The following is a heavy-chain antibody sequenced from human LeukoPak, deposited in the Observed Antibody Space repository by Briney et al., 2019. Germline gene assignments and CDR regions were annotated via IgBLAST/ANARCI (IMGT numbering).Heavy chain of an antibody. CDR2: IYTSGST. J-gene: IGHJ4*02. CDR3: AGGVYFYYCWGYYKFYFDY. CDR1: GGSISSYY. D-gene: IGHD3-22*01. V-gene: IGHV4-4*07. Sequence: SETLSLTCTVSGGSISSYYWSWIRQPAGKGLEWIGRIYTSGSTNYNPSLKSRVTMSVDTSKNQFSLKLSSVTAADTAVYYCAGGVYFYYCWGYYKFYFDYLGQGTLVTVFS.